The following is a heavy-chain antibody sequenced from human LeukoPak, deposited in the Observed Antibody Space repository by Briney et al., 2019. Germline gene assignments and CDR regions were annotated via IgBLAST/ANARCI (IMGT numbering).Heavy chain of an antibody. Sequence: GGSLRLSCAASVFTFSNYAMHWVRQAPGKGLEWVAVISNDGSNKYYADSVKGRFTISRDNSKNMLYLQMSSLKAEDSAVYFCAKDLSFSTSIFDFWGQGTVVTVSS. V-gene: IGHV3-30-3*01. D-gene: IGHD6-6*01. CDR3: AKDLSFSTSIFDF. CDR2: ISNDGSNK. J-gene: IGHJ4*02. CDR1: VFTFSNYA.